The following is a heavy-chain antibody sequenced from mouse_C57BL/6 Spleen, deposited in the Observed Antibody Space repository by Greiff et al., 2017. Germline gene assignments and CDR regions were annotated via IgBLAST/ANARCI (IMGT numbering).Heavy chain of an antibody. CDR2: IDPSDSYT. J-gene: IGHJ2*01. Sequence: VQLQQPGAELVMPGASVKLSCKASGYTFTSYWMHWVKQRPGQGLEWIGEIDPSDSYTNYNQKFKGKSTLTVDKSSSTAYMQLSSLTSDDSAVYYCARSDYWGQGTTLTVSS. CDR3: ARSDY. CDR1: GYTFTSYW. V-gene: IGHV1-69*01.